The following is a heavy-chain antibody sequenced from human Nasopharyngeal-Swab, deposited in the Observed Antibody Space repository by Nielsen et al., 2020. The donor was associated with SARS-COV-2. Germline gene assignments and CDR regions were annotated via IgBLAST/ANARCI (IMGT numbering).Heavy chain of an antibody. CDR2: ISWNSGRI. CDR3: AKDRYRLNYYDSSLDAFDI. J-gene: IGHJ3*02. V-gene: IGHV3-9*01. Sequence: GGSLRLSCEASGFTFADYAMHWVRQAPGKGLEWVSGISWNSGRIGYADSVKGRFTISRDNAKNSLYLQMNSLRAEDTALYYCAKDRYRLNYYDSSLDAFDIWGQGTMVTVSS. CDR1: GFTFADYA. D-gene: IGHD3-22*01.